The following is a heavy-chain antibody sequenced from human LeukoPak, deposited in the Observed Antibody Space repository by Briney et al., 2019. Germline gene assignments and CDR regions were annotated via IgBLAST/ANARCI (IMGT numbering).Heavy chain of an antibody. D-gene: IGHD2-15*01. CDR3: ARVGSVVAYYYMDV. CDR2: IYYSGTT. CDR1: GGSISSGDYY. Sequence: SQTLSLTCTVSGGSISSGDYYWSWIRQPPGKGLEWIGYIYYSGTTYYDPSIKSRITILVDTSKNQFSLKLSSVTAADTAVYYCARVGSVVAYYYMDVWGKGTTVTVSS. J-gene: IGHJ6*03. V-gene: IGHV4-30-4*08.